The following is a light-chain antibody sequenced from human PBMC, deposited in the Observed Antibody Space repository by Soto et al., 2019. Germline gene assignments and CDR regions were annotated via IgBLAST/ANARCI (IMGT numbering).Light chain of an antibody. J-gene: IGLJ1*01. CDR2: VDD. CDR1: NSNIGKND. V-gene: IGLV1-47*02. CDR3: AAWDDSLSAFV. Sequence: SVLTKPPSVSGTPGQRVTISCSGSNSNIGKNDVYWYRHLPGTAPRLLIYVDDQRPSGVPDRFSASKSGTSASLAISGLRSDDEADYYCAAWDDSLSAFVFATGTKITVL.